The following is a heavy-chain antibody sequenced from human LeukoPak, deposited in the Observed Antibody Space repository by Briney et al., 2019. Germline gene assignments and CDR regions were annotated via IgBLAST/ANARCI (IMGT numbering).Heavy chain of an antibody. Sequence: SQTLSLTCAVSGGSISSGGYSWSWIRQPPGKGLEWIGYIYYSGSTYYNPSLKSRVTISVDTSKNQFSLKLSSVTAADTAVYYCARDAYGDYPVDYWGQGTLVTVSS. CDR3: ARDAYGDYPVDY. J-gene: IGHJ4*02. D-gene: IGHD4-17*01. CDR2: IYYSGST. CDR1: GGSISSGGYS. V-gene: IGHV4-30-4*07.